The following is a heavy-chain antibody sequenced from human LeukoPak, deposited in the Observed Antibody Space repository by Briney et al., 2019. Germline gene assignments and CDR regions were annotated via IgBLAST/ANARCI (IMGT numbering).Heavy chain of an antibody. CDR2: ISAYNGNT. D-gene: IGHD3-3*01. V-gene: IGHV1-18*01. CDR3: ARSSKGLEWLLFPYYYYYYMDV. J-gene: IGHJ6*03. Sequence: ASVKVSCKASGYTFTSYGISWVRQAPGQGLEWMGWISAYNGNTNYAQKLQGRVTMTTDTSTSTAYMELRSLRSDDTAVYYCARSSKGLEWLLFPYYYYYYMDVWGKGATVTVSS. CDR1: GYTFTSYG.